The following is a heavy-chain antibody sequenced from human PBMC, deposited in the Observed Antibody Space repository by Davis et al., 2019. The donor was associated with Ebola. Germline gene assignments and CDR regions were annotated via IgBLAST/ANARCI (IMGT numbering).Heavy chain of an antibody. D-gene: IGHD5-18*01. Sequence: ASVKVSCKASGYTFTGYYMHWVRQAPGQGLEWMGWINTNTGNPTYAQGFTGRFVFSLDTSVSTAYLQISSLKAEDTAVYYCSRCEENPDTSMVSCFDYWGQGTLVTVSS. J-gene: IGHJ4*02. V-gene: IGHV7-4-1*02. CDR2: INTNTGNP. CDR3: SRCEENPDTSMVSCFDY. CDR1: GYTFTGYY.